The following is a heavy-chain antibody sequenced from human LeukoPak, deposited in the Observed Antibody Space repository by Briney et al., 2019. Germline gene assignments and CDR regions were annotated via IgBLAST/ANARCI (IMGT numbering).Heavy chain of an antibody. CDR1: GFTFSSDS. Sequence: PGGSLRLSCAASGFTFSSDSMNWVCQAPGKGLEWVSSISSGSTYIYYADSVKGRFTISRDNAKNSLYLQMNSLRAEDTAVYYCARDWVGATDYWGQGTLVTVSS. V-gene: IGHV3-21*01. J-gene: IGHJ4*02. CDR2: ISSGSTYI. CDR3: ARDWVGATDY. D-gene: IGHD1-26*01.